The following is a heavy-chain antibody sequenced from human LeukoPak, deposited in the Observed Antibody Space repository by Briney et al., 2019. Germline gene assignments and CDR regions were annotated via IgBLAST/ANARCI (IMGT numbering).Heavy chain of an antibody. Sequence: SETLSLTCTVSGGSISSYYWSWIRQPPGKGLGWIGYIYYSGSTNYNPSLKSRVTISVDTSKNQFSLKLSSVTAADTAVYYCAGISGYDYYFDYWGQGTLVTVSS. CDR2: IYYSGST. CDR3: AGISGYDYYFDY. V-gene: IGHV4-59*08. J-gene: IGHJ4*02. D-gene: IGHD5-12*01. CDR1: GGSISSYY.